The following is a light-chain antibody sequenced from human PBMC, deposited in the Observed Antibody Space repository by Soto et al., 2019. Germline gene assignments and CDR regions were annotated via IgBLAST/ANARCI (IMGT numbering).Light chain of an antibody. V-gene: IGKV4-1*01. J-gene: IGKJ4*01. Sequence: DIVMTQSPDSLTVSLGERATINCRSSQSVLYSSNNKNYLAWYQHKPGQPPKLLIYWASTRDSGVPDRFSGSGSGTDFTLTISSLQGEDVAVYSCQQYYRTPITFGGGTKVEIK. CDR1: QSVLYSSNNKNY. CDR3: QQYYRTPIT. CDR2: WAS.